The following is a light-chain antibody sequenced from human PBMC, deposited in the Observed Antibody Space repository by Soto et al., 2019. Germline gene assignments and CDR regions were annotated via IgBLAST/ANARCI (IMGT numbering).Light chain of an antibody. V-gene: IGKV1-39*01. CDR3: LQSSSIPWT. CDR2: GAS. CDR1: QAISTS. J-gene: IGKJ1*01. Sequence: DIQMTQSPSSLAASVGDRVTITCRASQAISTSLSWYQQKPGKAPNLLIYGASSLQRGVPSRFSASGSGTDFTLTISSLQPEDFATYFCLQSSSIPWTFGQGTKVDIK.